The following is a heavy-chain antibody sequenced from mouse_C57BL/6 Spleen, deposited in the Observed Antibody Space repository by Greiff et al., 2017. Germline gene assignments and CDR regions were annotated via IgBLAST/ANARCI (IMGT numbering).Heavy chain of an antibody. V-gene: IGHV1-53*01. D-gene: IGHD1-1*01. Sequence: QVQLQQPGTELVKPGASVKLSCKASGYTFTSYWMHWVKQRPGQGLEWIGNINPSNGGTNYNEKFKSKATLTVDKSSSTAYMQLSSLTSEDSAVYYCARSRITTVVDWYFDVGGTGTTVTVSS. CDR3: ARSRITTVVDWYFDV. CDR1: GYTFTSYW. J-gene: IGHJ1*03. CDR2: INPSNGGT.